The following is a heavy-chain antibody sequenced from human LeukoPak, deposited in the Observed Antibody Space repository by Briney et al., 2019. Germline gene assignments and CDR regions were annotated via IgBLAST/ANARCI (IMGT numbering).Heavy chain of an antibody. CDR1: GFTFSSYG. V-gene: IGHV3-30*18. J-gene: IGHJ3*02. CDR3: AKDLQIAYCGGDCSDAFDI. D-gene: IGHD2-21*02. CDR2: ISYGGSNK. Sequence: PPGGSLRLSCAASGFTFSSYGMHWVRQAPGKGVEWVAVISYGGSNKYYADPVKGRFTISRDNSKNTLYLQMNSLRAEDTAVYYCAKDLQIAYCGGDCSDAFDIWGQGTMVTVSS.